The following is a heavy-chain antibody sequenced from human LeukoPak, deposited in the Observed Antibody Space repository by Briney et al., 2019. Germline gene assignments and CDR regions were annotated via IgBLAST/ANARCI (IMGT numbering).Heavy chain of an antibody. J-gene: IGHJ5*02. V-gene: IGHV1-46*01. D-gene: IGHD3-10*01. Sequence: GASVKVSCKASGYTFTSYYMHWVRRAPGQGLEWMGIINPSGGSTSYAQKFQGRVTMTRDTSTSTVYMELSSLRSEDTAVYYCAREGYYYGSGSYYDGGNWFDPWGQGTLVTVSS. CDR3: AREGYYYGSGSYYDGGNWFDP. CDR2: INPSGGST. CDR1: GYTFTSYY.